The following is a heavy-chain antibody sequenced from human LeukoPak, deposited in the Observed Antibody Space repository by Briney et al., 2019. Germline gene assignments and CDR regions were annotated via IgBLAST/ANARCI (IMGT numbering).Heavy chain of an antibody. Sequence: ASVKVSCKASGYTFTSYYMHWVRQAPGQGLEWMGIINPSGGSTSYAQKSQGRVTMTRDTSTSTVYMELSSLRSEDTAVYYCARDRVDCGGDCYGGYFDYWGQGTLVTVSS. CDR1: GYTFTSYY. CDR3: ARDRVDCGGDCYGGYFDY. J-gene: IGHJ4*02. V-gene: IGHV1-46*01. D-gene: IGHD2-21*02. CDR2: INPSGGST.